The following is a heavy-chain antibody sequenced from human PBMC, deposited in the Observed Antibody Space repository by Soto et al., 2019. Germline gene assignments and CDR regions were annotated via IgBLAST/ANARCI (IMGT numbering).Heavy chain of an antibody. CDR2: INAGNGNT. Sequence: ASVKVSCKASGYTFTSYAMHWVRQAPGQRLEWMGWINAGNGNTKYSQKFRGRVTITRDTSASTAYMELSSLRSEDTAVYYCARGYYYDSSGYNYYYYYGMDVWGQGTTVTVSS. CDR1: GYTFTSYA. D-gene: IGHD3-22*01. V-gene: IGHV1-3*01. CDR3: ARGYYYDSSGYNYYYYYGMDV. J-gene: IGHJ6*02.